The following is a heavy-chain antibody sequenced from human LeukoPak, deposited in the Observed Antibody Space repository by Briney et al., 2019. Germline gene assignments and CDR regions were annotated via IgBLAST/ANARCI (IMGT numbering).Heavy chain of an antibody. CDR1: GFTFSSYS. CDR3: ARDYGIPLLGYYYYGMDV. J-gene: IGHJ6*02. D-gene: IGHD5-18*01. V-gene: IGHV3-21*03. Sequence: GGSLRLSCAASGFTFSSYSMNWVRQAPGKGLEWVSSISSSSSYIYYADSVKGRFTISRDNAKNSLYLQMNSLRAEDTAVYYCARDYGIPLLGYYYYGMDVRGQGTTVTVSS. CDR2: ISSSSSYI.